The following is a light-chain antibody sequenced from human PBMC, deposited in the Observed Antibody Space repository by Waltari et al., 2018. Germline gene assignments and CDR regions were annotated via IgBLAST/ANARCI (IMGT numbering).Light chain of an antibody. V-gene: IGKV3-20*01. J-gene: IGKJ2*01. CDR1: QSINSNY. Sequence: EILLTQSPGTPSLSPGESATLSCRASQSINSNYLAWYQQKPGQAPRLLIYGASSRATGIPDRFSGSGYDTDFTLTVSRLESEDFGVYYCQQYGSSPLTFGQGTKVEIK. CDR3: QQYGSSPLT. CDR2: GAS.